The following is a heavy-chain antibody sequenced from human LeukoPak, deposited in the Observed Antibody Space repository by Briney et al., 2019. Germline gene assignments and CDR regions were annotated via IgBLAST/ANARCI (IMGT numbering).Heavy chain of an antibody. D-gene: IGHD3-16*01. J-gene: IGHJ5*02. CDR3: ARGWGGNIDQ. Sequence: SQTLSLTCAISGDSVSSNSAAWNWIRQSPSRGLEWLGRTYYKSKWYTYYAVSVKGRMTINSDTSKNQFSLQRNSVTPEDTAVYYCARGWGGNIDQWGQGTLVTVSS. V-gene: IGHV6-1*01. CDR1: GDSVSSNSAA. CDR2: TYYKSKWYT.